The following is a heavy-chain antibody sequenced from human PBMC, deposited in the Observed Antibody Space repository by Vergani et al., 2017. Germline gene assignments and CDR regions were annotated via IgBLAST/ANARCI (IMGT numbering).Heavy chain of an antibody. Sequence: QVQLVESGGGVVQPGRSLRLSCAASGFTFSSYGMHWVRQAPGKGLEWVAVISYDGSNKYYADSVKGRFTISRDNSKNTLYLQMNSLRAEDTAVYYCAKLGVVVAAHGGAGGGTGDYWGQGTLVTVSS. J-gene: IGHJ4*02. CDR3: AKLGVVVAAHGGAGGGTGDY. V-gene: IGHV3-30*18. CDR1: GFTFSSYG. CDR2: ISYDGSNK. D-gene: IGHD2-15*01.